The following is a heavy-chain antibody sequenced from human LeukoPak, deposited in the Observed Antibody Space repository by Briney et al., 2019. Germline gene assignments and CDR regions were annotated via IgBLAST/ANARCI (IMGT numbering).Heavy chain of an antibody. CDR3: AKDPDY. V-gene: IGHV3-30*02. CDR1: GFTFSSYG. J-gene: IGHJ4*02. CDR2: IQYDGSNK. Sequence: PGGSLRLSCVASGFTFSSYGMHWVRQAPGKGLEGVAFIQYDGSNKYFADSVKGRFAISRDNSKKTLYLQMNSLRAEDTAVYYCAKDPDYWGQGTLVTVSS.